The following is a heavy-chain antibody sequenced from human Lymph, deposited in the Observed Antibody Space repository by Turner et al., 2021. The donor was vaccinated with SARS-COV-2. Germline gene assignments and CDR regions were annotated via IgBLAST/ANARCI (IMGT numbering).Heavy chain of an antibody. J-gene: IGHJ6*02. CDR3: ARDLDTAGGMDV. D-gene: IGHD5-18*01. CDR1: GITVSRNY. CDR2: IYSGGSS. V-gene: IGHV3-53*04. Sequence: EVQLVESGGGLVQPGGSLRLCCAASGITVSRNYMSWVRQAPGKGLEWVSVIYSGGSSYYADSVKGRFTISRHNSKNTLYLQMNSLRAEDTAVYYCARDLDTAGGMDVWGQGTTVTVSS.